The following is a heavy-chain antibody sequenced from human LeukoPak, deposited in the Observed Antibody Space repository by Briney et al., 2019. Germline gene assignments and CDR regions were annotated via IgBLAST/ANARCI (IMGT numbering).Heavy chain of an antibody. CDR3: ATVGAGRYFDD. CDR1: GFTFSSYA. J-gene: IGHJ4*02. CDR2: ISSGGTNK. V-gene: IGHV3-30-3*01. Sequence: PGRSPRLSCAASGFTFSSYALHWVRQAPGKGLEWVAVISSGGTNKYYADSVKGRFTISRDNSKNTLYLQVHSLRAEDTAVYYCATVGAGRYFDDWGQGTLVTVSS. D-gene: IGHD3-10*01.